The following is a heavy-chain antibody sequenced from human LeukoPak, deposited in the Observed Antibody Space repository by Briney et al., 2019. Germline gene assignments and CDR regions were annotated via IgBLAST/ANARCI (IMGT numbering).Heavy chain of an antibody. CDR2: INHSGST. V-gene: IGHV4-34*01. CDR1: GGSFSGYY. CDR3: ARGPTTVTRAFDY. D-gene: IGHD4-17*01. Sequence: SETLSLTCAVYGGSFSGYYWSWIRQPPGKGLEWIGEINHSGSTNYNPSLKSRVTISVDTSKNQFSLKLSSVTAADTAVYYCARGPTTVTRAFDYWGQGTLVTVSS. J-gene: IGHJ4*02.